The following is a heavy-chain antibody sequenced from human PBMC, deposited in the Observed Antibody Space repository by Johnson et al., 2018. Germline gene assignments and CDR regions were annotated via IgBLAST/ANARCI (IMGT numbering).Heavy chain of an antibody. CDR1: GFTFSDYY. Sequence: VQLVESGGGVVQXGRSLGLSCAASGFTFSDYYMSWIRQAPGKGLAWVSYISSSGSTIYYADSAKGRFPISMDNAKNSLYLQMNSLRAEDTAVYYCARDRQATDWYYYYYMDVWGKGTTVTVSS. V-gene: IGHV3-11*04. D-gene: IGHD2-21*01. CDR3: ARDRQATDWYYYYYMDV. J-gene: IGHJ6*03. CDR2: ISSSGSTI.